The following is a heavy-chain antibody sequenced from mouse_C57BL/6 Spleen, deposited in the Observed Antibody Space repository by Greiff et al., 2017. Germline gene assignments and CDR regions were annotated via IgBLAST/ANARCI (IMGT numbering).Heavy chain of an antibody. CDR2: IYPGSGST. Sequence: VQLQQPGAELVKPGASVKMSCKASGYTFTSYWITWVKQRPGQGLEWIGDIYPGSGSTNYNEKFKSKATLTVDTSSSTAYMQLSSLTSEDSAVYYCARYGYYDGYSGAMDYWGQGTSVTVSS. CDR3: ARYGYYDGYSGAMDY. J-gene: IGHJ4*01. D-gene: IGHD2-3*01. CDR1: GYTFTSYW. V-gene: IGHV1-55*01.